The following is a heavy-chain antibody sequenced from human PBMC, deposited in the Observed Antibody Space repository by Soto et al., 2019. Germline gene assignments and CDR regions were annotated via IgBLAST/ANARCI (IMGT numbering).Heavy chain of an antibody. CDR2: SIPIFGTA. D-gene: IGHD3-3*01. J-gene: IGHJ4*02. CDR3: ARAPILVGVTPYENYFDS. CDR1: GGTFSSSV. Sequence: ASVKVSCKASGGTFSSSVISWVRQAPGQGLEWMGGSIPIFGTANYAQKFQGRVTIIADESTSTAYMELTSLRSEDTAVYYCARAPILVGVTPYENYFDSWGQGTLVTVSS. V-gene: IGHV1-69*13.